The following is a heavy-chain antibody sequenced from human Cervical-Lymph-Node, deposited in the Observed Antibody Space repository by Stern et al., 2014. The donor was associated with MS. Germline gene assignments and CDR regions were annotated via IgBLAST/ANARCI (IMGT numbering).Heavy chain of an antibody. CDR2: IYHSGTT. CDR3: ARAPTTVTVLDF. CDR1: GGSIGSAGYY. D-gene: IGHD4-17*01. V-gene: IGHV4-31*03. J-gene: IGHJ4*02. Sequence: VQLQESGPGLVKPSQTLSLTCTVSGGSIGSAGYYWSWVRQHPGQGLEWIGFIYHSGTTYYDPSLKSRLTISLDTSKNQFSLRLSSVTAADTAVYYCARAPTTVTVLDFWGQGTLVTVSS.